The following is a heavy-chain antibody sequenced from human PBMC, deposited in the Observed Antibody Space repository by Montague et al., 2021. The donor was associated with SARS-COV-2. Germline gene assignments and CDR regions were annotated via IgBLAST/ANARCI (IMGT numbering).Heavy chain of an antibody. CDR2: VQNTGNS. CDR1: GASIRLNSHS. D-gene: IGHD3-9*01. CDR3: ARLPTGFPNWFDT. J-gene: IGHJ5*02. Sequence: SETLSLTCTVSGASIRLNSHSCSWLRQPPGRGLEWITTVQNTGNSYHNSSLQSRVTISRDTSQRQVSLRLNSMTTADTAVYYCARLPTGFPNWFDTWGQGILVTVSS. V-gene: IGHV4-39*01.